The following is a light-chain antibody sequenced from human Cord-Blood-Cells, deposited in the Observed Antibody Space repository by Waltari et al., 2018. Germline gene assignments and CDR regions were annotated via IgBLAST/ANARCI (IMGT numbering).Light chain of an antibody. V-gene: IGKV3-15*01. CDR3: QKYNNWGA. CDR2: GAS. CDR1: QSVSSN. Sequence: EIVMTQSPATLSVSPGETATLSCRASQSVSSNLAWYQQKPGQAPRLLICGASTRATGIPAMFSGSGSGTEFTLTISSLQSEDFAVYYCQKYNNWGAFGQGTKVEIK. J-gene: IGKJ1*01.